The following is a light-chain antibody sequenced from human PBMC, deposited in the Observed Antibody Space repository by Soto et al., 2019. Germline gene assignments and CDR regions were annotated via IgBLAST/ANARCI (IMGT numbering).Light chain of an antibody. Sequence: EIVLTQSPGTLSLSPGERATLSCRASQSVSSSYLAWYQQKPGQAPRLLIYGASSRATGIPDRFSGSGSGTDCTLTISRLEPGDFALYYCQQYGSSPRFTFGPGTKVDIK. V-gene: IGKV3-20*01. CDR1: QSVSSSY. CDR3: QQYGSSPRFT. CDR2: GAS. J-gene: IGKJ3*01.